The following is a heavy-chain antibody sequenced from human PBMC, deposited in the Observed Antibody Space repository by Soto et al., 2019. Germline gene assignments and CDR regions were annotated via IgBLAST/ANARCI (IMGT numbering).Heavy chain of an antibody. CDR2: ISPSGGST. D-gene: IGHD2-2*01. J-gene: IGHJ6*02. CDR1: GYTFTSYY. V-gene: IGHV1-46*03. CDR3: ASTPAAFSAYYYGMDV. Sequence: ASVKVSCKASGYTFTSYYMHWVRQAPGQGLEWMGIISPSGGSTSYAQKFQGRVTMTRDTSTSTVYMELSSLRSEDTAVYYCASTPAAFSAYYYGMDVRGQGTTVTVSS.